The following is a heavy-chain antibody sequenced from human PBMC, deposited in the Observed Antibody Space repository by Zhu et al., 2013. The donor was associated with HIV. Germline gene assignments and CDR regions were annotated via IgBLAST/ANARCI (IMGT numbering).Heavy chain of an antibody. CDR2: ISAGNGHT. D-gene: IGHD3-9*01. CDR3: ARDRNIFLVAESRGAWFDP. CDR1: GYIFTNYG. J-gene: IGHJ5*02. V-gene: IGHV1-18*04. Sequence: QVLLVQSGAEVKKPGASVKVSCKASGYIFTNYGISWVRQAPKEGLEWVGWISAGNGHTKYAQKFQDRVTLTTDTSTTTAYLELRSLRSDDTAVYYCARDRNIFLVAESRGAWFDPWGQGSLVTVSS.